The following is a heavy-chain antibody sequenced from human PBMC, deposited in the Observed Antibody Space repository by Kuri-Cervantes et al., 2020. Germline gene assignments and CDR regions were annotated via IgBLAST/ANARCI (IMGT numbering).Heavy chain of an antibody. V-gene: IGHV5-51*01. Sequence: GESLKISCKGSGYSFTSFWIGWVRQMPGKGLEWMGIIYPDDSDTRYSPSFQGQVTISVDTSTSTAYLQWSSLKASDTAMYYCARGLRYCSSTSCYGGNWFDPWGQGTLVTVSS. J-gene: IGHJ5*02. CDR3: ARGLRYCSSTSCYGGNWFDP. CDR2: IYPDDSDT. CDR1: GYSFTSFW. D-gene: IGHD2-2*01.